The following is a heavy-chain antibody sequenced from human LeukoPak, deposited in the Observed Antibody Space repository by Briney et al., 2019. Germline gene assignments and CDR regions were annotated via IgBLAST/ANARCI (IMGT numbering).Heavy chain of an antibody. CDR3: ARDLGHCRNVICSSSAY. D-gene: IGHD1-14*01. CDR2: ISTYNGNT. V-gene: IGHV1-18*01. CDR1: GYTFDRYG. Sequence: PWAPVKVSCKGSGYTFDRYGVTWVRQAPGQGLEWMGWISTYNGNTTYAQKIQGRVTMTTDTSTNTVYMDLRSLRSDDTAVYYCARDLGHCRNVICSSSAYWGRGTLVTVSS. J-gene: IGHJ4*02.